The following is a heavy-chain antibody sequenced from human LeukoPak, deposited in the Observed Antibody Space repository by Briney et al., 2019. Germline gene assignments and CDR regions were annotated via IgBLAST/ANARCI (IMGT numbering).Heavy chain of an antibody. CDR1: GGSMSGFY. CDR2: IYYSGST. CDR3: ARDGTYGFFDN. D-gene: IGHD3-16*01. V-gene: IGHV4-59*12. Sequence: SETLSLTCTVSGGSMSGFYWSWIRQPPGKGLEWIGYIYYSGSTNYNPSPKSRVTISVDTSKNQFSLKLNSVTAADTAVYYCARDGTYGFFDNWGQGTLVTVSS. J-gene: IGHJ4*02.